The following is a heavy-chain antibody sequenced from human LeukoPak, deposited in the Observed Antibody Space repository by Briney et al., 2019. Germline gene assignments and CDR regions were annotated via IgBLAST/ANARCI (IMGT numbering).Heavy chain of an antibody. D-gene: IGHD7-27*01. CDR3: AREILTGYAFDI. J-gene: IGHJ3*02. Sequence: PGGSLRLSCAASGFTFSTYAMHCVRQAPGKGLEWVAFISYDGTNKYCADSVKGRFTISRDNSKNTLYLQMNSLRAEDTALYYCAREILTGYAFDIWGQGTMVTVSS. CDR1: GFTFSTYA. V-gene: IGHV3-30-3*01. CDR2: ISYDGTNK.